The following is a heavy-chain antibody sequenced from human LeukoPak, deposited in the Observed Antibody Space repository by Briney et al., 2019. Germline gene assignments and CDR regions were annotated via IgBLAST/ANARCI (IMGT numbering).Heavy chain of an antibody. CDR3: ARESESSGWYDY. Sequence: GGSLRLSCAAPGFMFHDYAVHWVRQAPGKGLEWVSLISGDGGSTFYADSVKGRFTISRDNSKNSLYLQMNSLRSYDTALYYCARESESSGWYDYWGQGTLVTVSS. D-gene: IGHD6-19*01. V-gene: IGHV3-43*02. CDR2: ISGDGGST. J-gene: IGHJ4*02. CDR1: GFMFHDYA.